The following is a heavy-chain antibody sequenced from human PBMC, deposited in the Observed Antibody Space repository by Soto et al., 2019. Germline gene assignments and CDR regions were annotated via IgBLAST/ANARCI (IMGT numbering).Heavy chain of an antibody. CDR2: IFYSGST. CDR3: ARDLRGGSYGMDV. D-gene: IGHD3-10*01. V-gene: IGHV4-31*03. CDR1: GGSINSGDYY. Sequence: QVQLQESGPGLVKPSQTLSLTCTVSGGSINSGDYYWSWIRQHPGKGLEWIGYIFYSGSTYYNPSRKSRVTISVDTSKNQFSLELSSVTAADTAVYCCARDLRGGSYGMDVWGQGTTVTVSS. J-gene: IGHJ6*02.